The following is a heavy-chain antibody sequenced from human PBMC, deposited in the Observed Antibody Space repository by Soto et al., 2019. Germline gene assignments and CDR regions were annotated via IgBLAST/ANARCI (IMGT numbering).Heavy chain of an antibody. D-gene: IGHD1-1*01. CDR1: YGSSSRAGSH. CDR2: FYYSSII. J-gene: IGHJ5*02. CDR3: ARGVASNPLAGHWFDP. Sequence: THSLSYTGPYGSSSRAGSHWTLSQRPPGKGPEWIAHFYYSSIINYNPSLKSRVTISVDTAKNHLTLKMIYVTTADTAVYYCARGVASNPLAGHWFDPWGRGTLVTSPQ. V-gene: IGHV4-61*03.